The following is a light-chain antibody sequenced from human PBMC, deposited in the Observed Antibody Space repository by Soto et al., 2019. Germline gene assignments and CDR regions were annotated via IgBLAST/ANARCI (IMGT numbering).Light chain of an antibody. Sequence: EKALTQSPVTLSLSPGKRATLSCRSSQSVSSNLARYQQRPGQAPRLLIYGASTRASGVPDRFSGSGSGTEFILTISSLQSEDSAVYYCHQYDVWPALTFGGGTKVDIK. V-gene: IGKV3-15*01. CDR1: QSVSSN. CDR3: HQYDVWPALT. J-gene: IGKJ4*01. CDR2: GAS.